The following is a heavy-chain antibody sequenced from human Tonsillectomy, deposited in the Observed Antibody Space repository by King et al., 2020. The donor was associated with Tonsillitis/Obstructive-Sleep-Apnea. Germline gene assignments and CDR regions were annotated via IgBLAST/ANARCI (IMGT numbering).Heavy chain of an antibody. J-gene: IGHJ4*02. V-gene: IGHV3-30*04. CDR3: ARDLGYSSPSGGFDY. Sequence: VQLVESGGGVVQPGKSLRLSCAASGFTFRNYIMHWVRQAPGKGLEWVAVIPYDGSNKYYADSVKGRFTISRDNSKNTLYLQMNSLRAEDTAVYYCARDLGYSSPSGGFDYWGQGTLVTVSS. CDR1: GFTFRNYI. CDR2: IPYDGSNK. D-gene: IGHD6-6*01.